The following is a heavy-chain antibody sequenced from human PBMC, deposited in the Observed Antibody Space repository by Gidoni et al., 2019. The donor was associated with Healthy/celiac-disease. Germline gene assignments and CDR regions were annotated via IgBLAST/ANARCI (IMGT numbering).Heavy chain of an antibody. J-gene: IGHJ4*02. CDR3: ARGGAGYIFDY. Sequence: QGQVVESGGGVVQPGGSRRLSCEESGFTFSRYGMHWVRPAPVKGLGWVAFIWYDASNKYYADSAKGPFTISRDNSKNTLYLQMNSLRAEDTAVYYCARGGAGYIFDYWGQGTLVTVSS. CDR1: GFTFSRYG. D-gene: IGHD1-26*01. CDR2: IWYDASNK. V-gene: IGHV3-33*01.